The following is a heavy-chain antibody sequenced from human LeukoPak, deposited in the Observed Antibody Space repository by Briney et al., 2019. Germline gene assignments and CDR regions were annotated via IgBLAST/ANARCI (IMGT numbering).Heavy chain of an antibody. Sequence: GGSLRLSCATSGFTFSNFGMDWVRQAPGKGLQWVAFISYDGKDKYYSDSVKGRITISRDNSKSTLYVQMDSLRTEDTAVYYCAKDLHSGASCYWGQGTLVTVPS. CDR1: GFTFSNFG. CDR3: AKDLHSGASCY. D-gene: IGHD3-10*01. J-gene: IGHJ4*02. CDR2: ISYDGKDK. V-gene: IGHV3-30*02.